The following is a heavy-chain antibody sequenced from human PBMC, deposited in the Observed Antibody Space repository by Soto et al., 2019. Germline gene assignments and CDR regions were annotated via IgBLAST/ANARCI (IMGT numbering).Heavy chain of an antibody. J-gene: IGHJ4*02. D-gene: IGHD3-9*01. CDR2: ITGSGTNL. CDR1: GFTFSDYA. V-gene: IGHV3-23*01. Sequence: EVQLLESGGGLEQPGGSLRHSCAASGFTFSDYAMSWVRQAPGKGLEWVTTITGSGTNLYYTDSVKGRFAISRDNSKNTLYLQMNSLTAEDTAVYYCAKGGAVYGLLTHDYWGQGSLVTVSS. CDR3: AKGGAVYGLLTHDY.